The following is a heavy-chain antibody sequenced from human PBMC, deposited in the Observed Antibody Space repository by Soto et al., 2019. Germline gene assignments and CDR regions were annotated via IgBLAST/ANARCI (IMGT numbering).Heavy chain of an antibody. V-gene: IGHV1-18*01. CDR3: AREGGGPTGTSWKVLDI. Sequence: ASVKVSCKASGYTFTSYGISWVRQAPGQGLEWMGWISAYNGNTNYAQKLQGRVTMTTDTSTSTAYMELRSLRSDDTAVYYGAREGGGPTGTSWKVLDIGGKGTMVPVS. J-gene: IGHJ3*02. D-gene: IGHD1-7*01. CDR2: ISAYNGNT. CDR1: GYTFTSYG.